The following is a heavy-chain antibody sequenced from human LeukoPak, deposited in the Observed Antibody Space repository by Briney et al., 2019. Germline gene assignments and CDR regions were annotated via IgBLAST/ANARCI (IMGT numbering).Heavy chain of an antibody. D-gene: IGHD6-13*01. Sequence: GGSLRLSCAASGFTFNNYAMSWVRQAPAKGLEWVSTISGSGGSTYYADSVEGRFTTSRDNSRTTLYRQMNSLRAEDTAVYYCAKDRAAPATPYNWFDPWGQGTLVTVSS. CDR1: GFTFNNYA. V-gene: IGHV3-23*01. CDR3: AKDRAAPATPYNWFDP. J-gene: IGHJ5*02. CDR2: ISGSGGST.